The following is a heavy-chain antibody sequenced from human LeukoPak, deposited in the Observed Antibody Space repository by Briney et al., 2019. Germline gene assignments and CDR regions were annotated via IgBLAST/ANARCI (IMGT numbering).Heavy chain of an antibody. CDR3: ARVLRDYPNWFDP. CDR1: GDSISSYH. V-gene: IGHV4-59*01. J-gene: IGHJ5*02. D-gene: IGHD5-12*01. CDR2: IYDTGST. Sequence: PSETLSLTCTVSGDSISSYHWSWIRQPPGKGLEWIGYIYDTGSTNYNPSLKSRVTISVDTSKNQFSLKLSSVTAADTAVYYCARVLRDYPNWFDPWGQGTLVTVSS.